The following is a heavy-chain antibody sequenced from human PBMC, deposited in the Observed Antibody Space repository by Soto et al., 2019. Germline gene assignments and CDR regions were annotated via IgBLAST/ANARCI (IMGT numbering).Heavy chain of an antibody. J-gene: IGHJ4*02. CDR3: FGGQYYLDY. CDR1: GFPFTSYG. V-gene: IGHV3-30*03. D-gene: IGHD3-10*01. CDR2: ISYDGSDK. Sequence: QVQLVESGGGVVQPGRSLRLSCAASGFPFTSYGMHWVREGPDKGLEWVAIISYDGSDKYYADSVKGRFNISRYNSKNTLYMQINSLRHEHNALYDCFGGQYYLDYRRQGTLVIVSS.